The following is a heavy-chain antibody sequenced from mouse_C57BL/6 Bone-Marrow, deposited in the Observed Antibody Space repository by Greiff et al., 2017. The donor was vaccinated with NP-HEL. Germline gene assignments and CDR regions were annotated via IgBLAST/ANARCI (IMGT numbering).Heavy chain of an antibody. J-gene: IGHJ3*01. CDR3: ARTSLLRLFAY. CDR1: GFNIKDYY. D-gene: IGHD1-2*01. Sequence: VQLQQSGAELVKPGASVKLSCTASGFNIKDYYMHWVKQRTEQGLEWIGRIDPEDGEPKYAPKFQGKATITADTSSNTAYLQLSSLTSEDTAVYYCARTSLLRLFAYWGQGTLVTVSA. CDR2: IDPEDGEP. V-gene: IGHV14-2*01.